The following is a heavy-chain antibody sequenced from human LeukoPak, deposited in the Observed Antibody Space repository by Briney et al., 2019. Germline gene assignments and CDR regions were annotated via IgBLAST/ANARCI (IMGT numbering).Heavy chain of an antibody. CDR3: ASFPVSGSLDAFDI. CDR1: GFTFSSYA. CDR2: ISYDGSNK. V-gene: IGHV3-30-3*01. D-gene: IGHD1-26*01. Sequence: GGSLRLSCAASGFTFSSYAMHWVRQAPGKGLEWVAVISYDGSNKYYADSVKGRFTISRDNSKNTLYLQMNSLRAEDTAVYYCASFPVSGSLDAFDIWGQGTMVTVSS. J-gene: IGHJ3*02.